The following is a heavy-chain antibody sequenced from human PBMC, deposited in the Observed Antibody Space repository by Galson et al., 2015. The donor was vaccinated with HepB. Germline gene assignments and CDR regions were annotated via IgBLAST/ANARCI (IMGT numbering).Heavy chain of an antibody. CDR1: GFTFSDYY. J-gene: IGHJ1*01. D-gene: IGHD4-23*01. CDR2: ISSSSSYT. CDR3: ARGATVVTYEDAEYFQH. Sequence: SLRLSCATSGFTFSDYYMSWIRQAPGKGLEWVSYISSSSSYTNYADSVKGRFTISRDNAKNSLYLQMNSLRAEDTAVYYCARGATVVTYEDAEYFQHWGQGTLVTVSS. V-gene: IGHV3-11*05.